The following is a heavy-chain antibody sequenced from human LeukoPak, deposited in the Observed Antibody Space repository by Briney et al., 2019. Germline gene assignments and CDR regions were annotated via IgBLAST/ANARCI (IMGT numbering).Heavy chain of an antibody. CDR1: GYSISSGYY. D-gene: IGHD3-3*01. CDR2: IYHSGST. Sequence: SETLSLTCAVSGYSISSGYYWGLIRQPPVKGLEWIGSIYHSGSTYYNPSLKSRVTISVDTSKNQFSLKLSSVTAADTAVYYCARAPSYDFWSGYFDYWGQGTLVTVSS. J-gene: IGHJ4*02. V-gene: IGHV4-38-2*01. CDR3: ARAPSYDFWSGYFDY.